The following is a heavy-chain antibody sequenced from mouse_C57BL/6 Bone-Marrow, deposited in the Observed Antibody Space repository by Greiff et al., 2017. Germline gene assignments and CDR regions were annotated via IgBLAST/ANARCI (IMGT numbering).Heavy chain of an antibody. CDR3: ARSTTAYAMDY. CDR2: ISNGGGST. J-gene: IGHJ4*01. D-gene: IGHD1-2*01. Sequence: EVKLEESGGGLVQPGGSLKLSCAASGFTFSDYYMYWVRQTPEKRLEWVAYISNGGGSTYYPDTVKGRFTISRDNAKNTLYLQMSRLKSEDTAMYYCARSTTAYAMDYWGQGTSVTVSS. V-gene: IGHV5-12*01. CDR1: GFTFSDYY.